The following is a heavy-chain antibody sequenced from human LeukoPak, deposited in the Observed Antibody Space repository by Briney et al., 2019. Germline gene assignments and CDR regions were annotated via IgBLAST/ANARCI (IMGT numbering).Heavy chain of an antibody. Sequence: GGSLRLSCAASGFTVSSNYMTWVRQAPGKGLEWVSVIFGGGSTYYADSVKGRFTISRDNSKNTLFLQMNSLSVEDTAVYYCARGPGGYDNWGQGTLVTSPQ. CDR3: ARGPGGYDN. V-gene: IGHV3-66*01. J-gene: IGHJ4*02. CDR2: IFGGGST. CDR1: GFTVSSNY. D-gene: IGHD3-16*01.